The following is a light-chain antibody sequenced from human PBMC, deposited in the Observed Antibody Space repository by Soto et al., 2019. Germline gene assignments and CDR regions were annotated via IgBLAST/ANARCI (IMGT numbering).Light chain of an antibody. CDR1: QSVSSY. V-gene: IGKV3D-20*01. CDR2: DTS. J-gene: IGKJ1*01. CDR3: QQYGNTPWT. Sequence: EIVLTQSPATLSLSQGDRATLSCGASQSVSSYLAWYQQKPGQAPRLLIYDTSNRATGIPDRLSGSGSGTGFTLTISRLEPEDFAVFFCQQYGNTPWTFGQGTKVDI.